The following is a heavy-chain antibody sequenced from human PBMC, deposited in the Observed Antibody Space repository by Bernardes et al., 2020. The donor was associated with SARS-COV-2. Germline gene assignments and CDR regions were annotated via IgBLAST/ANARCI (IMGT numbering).Heavy chain of an antibody. CDR2: IYYSGST. Sequence: SETLSLTCSVSGDSIGGYYWSWIRQPPGKGLEWIWFIYYSGSTNYNPSPKSRVTISVDTSKDQFSLKLSSVTAADTAVYYCARTGTTSLTDFGRFDYWGQGTLVTVSS. J-gene: IGHJ4*02. D-gene: IGHD1-7*01. V-gene: IGHV4-59*01. CDR3: ARTGTTSLTDFGRFDY. CDR1: GDSIGGYY.